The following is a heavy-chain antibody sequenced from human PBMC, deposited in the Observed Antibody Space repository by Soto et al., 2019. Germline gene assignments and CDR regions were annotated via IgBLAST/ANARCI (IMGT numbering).Heavy chain of an antibody. V-gene: IGHV3-23*01. CDR2: IRGVAGST. Sequence: EVQLLESGGGLVQPGGSLRLSCAASGFTFSTFDMTWVRQAPGKGLEWVSLIRGVAGSTHYPDSVKGRFTMSKDTSNNVLYLEMNSLRADDTAVYFCVKGAWLDYWGQGNMVTVSS. J-gene: IGHJ4*02. CDR3: VKGAWLDY. CDR1: GFTFSTFD.